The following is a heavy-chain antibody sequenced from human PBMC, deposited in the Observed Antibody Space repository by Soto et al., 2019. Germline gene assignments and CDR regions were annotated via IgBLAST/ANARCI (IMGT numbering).Heavy chain of an antibody. CDR2: TSYDGSNN. J-gene: IGHJ4*02. CDR1: GFTFRSYV. CDR3: ARWGTTGALDV. Sequence: QVQLVESGGGVVQPGTSLRLSCVGSGFTFRSYVIHWVRQAPGKGLEWVALTSYDGSNNFYGDSVKGRFTISRDNSRNTVELQMDSLRLEDTSLYYCARWGTTGALDVWGQGTLVSVSS. V-gene: IGHV3-33*05. D-gene: IGHD3-16*01.